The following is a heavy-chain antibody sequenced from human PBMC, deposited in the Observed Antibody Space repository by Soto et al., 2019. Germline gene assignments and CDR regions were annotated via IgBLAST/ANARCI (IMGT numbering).Heavy chain of an antibody. J-gene: IGHJ6*02. V-gene: IGHV1-69*13. D-gene: IGHD2-15*01. CDR2: IIPIFGTA. CDR3: AMGGSIKYYYGMDV. CDR1: GGTFSSYA. Sequence: ASVNVSCKASGGTFSSYAISWVRQAPGQGLEWMGGIIPIFGTANYAQKFQGRVTITADESTSTAYMELSSLRSEDTAVYYCAMGGSIKYYYGMDVWGQGTTVTVSS.